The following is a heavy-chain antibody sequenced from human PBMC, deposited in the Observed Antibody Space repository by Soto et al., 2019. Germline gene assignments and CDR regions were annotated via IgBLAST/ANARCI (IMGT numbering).Heavy chain of an antibody. D-gene: IGHD2-2*02. J-gene: IGHJ6*02. V-gene: IGHV4-30-2*01. CDR1: GGSISSGGYS. CDR3: ARGHGLRYCSSTSCYTHIYYYYGMDV. Sequence: SETLSLTCAVSGGSISSGGYSWSWIRQPPGKGLEWIGYIYHSGSTYYNPSLKSRVTISVDRSKNQFSLKLSSVTAADTAVYYCARGHGLRYCSSTSCYTHIYYYYGMDVWGQGTTFTAAS. CDR2: IYHSGST.